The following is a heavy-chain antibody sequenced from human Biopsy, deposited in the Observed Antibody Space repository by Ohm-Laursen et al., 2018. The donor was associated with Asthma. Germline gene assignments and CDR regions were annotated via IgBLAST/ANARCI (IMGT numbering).Heavy chain of an antibody. CDR2: ISYDGNHK. D-gene: IGHD5-12*01. CDR3: AKRRGYSGHDNDY. Sequence: SLRLSCAASGFMFRSFGMHWVRQAPGKGLEWVAVISYDGNHKFYEDSVKGRFTISRDNSKNTLYLQMNSPRTEDTAVYYCAKRRGYSGHDNDYWGRGTLVIVSS. V-gene: IGHV3-30*18. CDR1: GFMFRSFG. J-gene: IGHJ4*02.